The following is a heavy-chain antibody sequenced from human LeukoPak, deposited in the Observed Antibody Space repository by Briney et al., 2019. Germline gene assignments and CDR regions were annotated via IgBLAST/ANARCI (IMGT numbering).Heavy chain of an antibody. D-gene: IGHD4-23*01. V-gene: IGHV1-18*01. CDR1: GYTFTSYG. CDR2: ISAYNGNT. Sequence: ASVKVSCKASGYTFTSYGISWVRQAPGQGLEWMGCISAYNGNTNYAQKLQGRVTMTTDTSTSTAYMELRSLRSDDTAVYYCASTGGGNSLSWFDPWGQGTLVTVSS. J-gene: IGHJ5*02. CDR3: ASTGGGNSLSWFDP.